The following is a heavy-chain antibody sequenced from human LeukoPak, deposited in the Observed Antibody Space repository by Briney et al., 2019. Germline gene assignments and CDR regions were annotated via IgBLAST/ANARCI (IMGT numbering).Heavy chain of an antibody. CDR1: GGSISINNYY. CDR2: IYYSGTT. Sequence: PSETLSLTCTVSGGSISINNYYWAWIRQPPGKGLEWIGSIYYSGTTYYNPSLKSRLTISVDTSNNQFSLKLNSVTAADTAVYYCARDSQRIQTGTTPWGQGTLVTVSS. CDR3: ARDSQRIQTGTTP. V-gene: IGHV4-39*07. D-gene: IGHD1-1*01. J-gene: IGHJ5*02.